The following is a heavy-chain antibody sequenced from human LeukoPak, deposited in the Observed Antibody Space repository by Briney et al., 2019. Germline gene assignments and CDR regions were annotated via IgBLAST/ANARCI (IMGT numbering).Heavy chain of an antibody. V-gene: IGHV4-59*08. CDR2: IYYSGST. J-gene: IGHJ4*02. Sequence: SETLSLTCTVSGGSISSYYWSWIRQPSGKGLEWIGYIYYSGSTNYNPSLKSRVTISVDTSKNQFSLKLSSVTAADTAVYYCAGGYNVLLDYWGQGTLVTVSS. CDR3: AGGYNVLLDY. D-gene: IGHD5-24*01. CDR1: GGSISSYY.